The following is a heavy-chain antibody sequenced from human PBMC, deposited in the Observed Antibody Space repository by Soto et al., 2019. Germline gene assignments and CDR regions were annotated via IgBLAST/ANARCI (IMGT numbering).Heavy chain of an antibody. J-gene: IGHJ4*02. CDR2: ISAYNGNT. D-gene: IGHD5-12*01. CDR3: ARGYSGYDFVWYFDY. CDR1: GYTFTSYG. Sequence: ASVKVSCKASGYTFTSYGISWVRQAPGQGLEWMGWISAYNGNTNYAQKLQGRVTMTTDTSTSTAYMELRSLRSDDTAVYYCARGYSGYDFVWYFDYWGQGTLVPVSS. V-gene: IGHV1-18*01.